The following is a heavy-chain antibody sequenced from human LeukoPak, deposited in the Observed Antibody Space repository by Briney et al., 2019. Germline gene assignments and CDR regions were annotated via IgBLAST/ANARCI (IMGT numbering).Heavy chain of an antibody. CDR2: ISWNSGSI. D-gene: IGHD3-16*01. Sequence: GGSLRLSCAASGFTFSSYGMHWVRQAPGKGLEWVSGISWNSGSIGYADSVKGRFTISRDNAKNSLYLQMNSLRAEDTALYYCAKDILSLGDGVDYWGQGTLVTVSS. V-gene: IGHV3-9*01. CDR3: AKDILSLGDGVDY. J-gene: IGHJ4*02. CDR1: GFTFSSYG.